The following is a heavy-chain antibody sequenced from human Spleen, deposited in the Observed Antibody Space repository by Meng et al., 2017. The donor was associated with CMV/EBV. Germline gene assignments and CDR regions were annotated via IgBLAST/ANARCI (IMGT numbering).Heavy chain of an antibody. CDR2: MYHSGTT. CDR1: GFTFSSYA. CDR3: ARHRTTISEVPACWFDP. D-gene: IGHD3-3*01. Sequence: GSLRLSCAASGFTFSSYAMSWVRQAPGKGLEWIGSMYHSGTTHYNPSLKSRITMSADTSQNQFSLKLTSVTAADTAVYYCARHRTTISEVPACWFDPWGQGTLVTVSS. J-gene: IGHJ5*02. V-gene: IGHV4-38-2*01.